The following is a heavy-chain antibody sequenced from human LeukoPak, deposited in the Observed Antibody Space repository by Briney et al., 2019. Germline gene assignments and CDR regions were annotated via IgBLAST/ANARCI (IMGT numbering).Heavy chain of an antibody. CDR2: ISAYNGNT. CDR3: AREEMGTTDS. V-gene: IGHV1-18*01. J-gene: IGHJ4*02. D-gene: IGHD7-27*01. Sequence: ASVKVSCKASGYTFTSYGISWVRQAPGQGLEWMGWISAYNGNTNYAQKLQGRVTMTRNTSISTAYMELSSLTSDDTAVYYCAREEMGTTDSWGQGTLVTVSS. CDR1: GYTFTSYG.